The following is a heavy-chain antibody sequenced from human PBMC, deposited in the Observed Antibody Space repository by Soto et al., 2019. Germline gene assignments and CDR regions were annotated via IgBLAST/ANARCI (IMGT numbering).Heavy chain of an antibody. CDR3: ARVSSAVAATNAFDI. CDR2: INPNSGGT. D-gene: IGHD6-19*01. V-gene: IGHV1-2*02. Sequence: ASVKVSCKVSGYTFTGYYMHWVRQAPGQGLEWMGWINPNSGGTNYAQKFQGRVTMTRDTSISTAYMELSRLRSDDTAVYYCARVSSAVAATNAFDIWGQGTMVTVSS. J-gene: IGHJ3*02. CDR1: GYTFTGYY.